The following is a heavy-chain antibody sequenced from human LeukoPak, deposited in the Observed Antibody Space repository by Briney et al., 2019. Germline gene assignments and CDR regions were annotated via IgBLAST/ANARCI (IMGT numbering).Heavy chain of an antibody. CDR1: GFTFSGYN. V-gene: IGHV3-21*01. CDR2: ISSSSTYI. CDR3: VRDFTNIRGGGYFDN. Sequence: GGSLRLSCAASGFTFSGYNMNWVRQAPGKGLEWVSSISSSSTYIYYADSLQGRFTISRDNANNSLYLQINSLRAEDTAVYHCVRDFTNIRGGGYFDNWGQGTLVTVSS. J-gene: IGHJ4*02. D-gene: IGHD2/OR15-2a*01.